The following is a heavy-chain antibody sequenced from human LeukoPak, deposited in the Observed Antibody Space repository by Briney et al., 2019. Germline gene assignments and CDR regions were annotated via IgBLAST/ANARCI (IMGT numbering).Heavy chain of an antibody. D-gene: IGHD3-22*01. CDR1: GGSISSYY. CDR3: ARSSYDTRSDDAFDI. Sequence: SETVSLTCTVSGGSISSYYWSWIRQPPGKGLEWIGYIYYSGSTNYNPSLKSRVTISVDTSKNQFSLKLSSVTAADTAVYYCARSSYDTRSDDAFDIWGQGTMVTVSS. J-gene: IGHJ3*02. CDR2: IYYSGST. V-gene: IGHV4-59*12.